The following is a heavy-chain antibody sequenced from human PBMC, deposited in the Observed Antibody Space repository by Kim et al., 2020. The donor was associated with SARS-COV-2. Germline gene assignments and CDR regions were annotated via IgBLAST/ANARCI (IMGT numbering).Heavy chain of an antibody. CDR1: GFTFSSYW. V-gene: IGHV3-74*01. J-gene: IGHJ6*02. CDR2: INSDGSST. CDR3: ARDLVYDFWSGYLRADYYYGRDV. Sequence: GGSLRLSCAASGFTFSSYWMHWVRQAPGKGLVWVSRINSDGSSTSYADSVKGRFTISRDNAKNTLYLQMNSLRAEDTAVYYCARDLVYDFWSGYLRADYYYGRDVWGRGSTVTVSS. D-gene: IGHD3-3*01.